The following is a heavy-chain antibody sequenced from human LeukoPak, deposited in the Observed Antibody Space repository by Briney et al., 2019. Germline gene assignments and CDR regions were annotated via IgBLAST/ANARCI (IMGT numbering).Heavy chain of an antibody. CDR3: ATLRSKVAVAGTSAFDI. CDR1: GFTFSSYS. Sequence: GGSLRLSCAASGFTFSSYSMNWVRQAPGKGLEWVSSISSSSSYIYYADSVKGRFTISRDNAKNSLYLQMNSLRAEDTAVYYCATLRSKVAVAGTSAFDIWGQGTMVTVSS. V-gene: IGHV3-21*01. CDR2: ISSSSSYI. D-gene: IGHD6-19*01. J-gene: IGHJ3*02.